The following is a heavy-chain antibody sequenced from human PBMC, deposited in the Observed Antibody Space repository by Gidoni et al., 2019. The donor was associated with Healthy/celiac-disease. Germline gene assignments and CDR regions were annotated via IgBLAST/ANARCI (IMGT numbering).Heavy chain of an antibody. Sequence: EVQLVESGGGLVQPGGSLRLSCAASGFTFSSYSMNWVRQAPGKGLEWVSYISSSSSTIHYADSVKGRFTISRDNAKNSLYLQMNSLRAEDTAVYYCAREKYFDWLLPHPFDYWGQGTLVTVSS. V-gene: IGHV3-48*01. D-gene: IGHD3-9*01. CDR2: ISSSSSTI. J-gene: IGHJ4*02. CDR3: AREKYFDWLLPHPFDY. CDR1: GFTFSSYS.